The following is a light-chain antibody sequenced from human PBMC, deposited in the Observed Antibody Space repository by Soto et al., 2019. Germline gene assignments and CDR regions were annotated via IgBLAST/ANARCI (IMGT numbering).Light chain of an antibody. V-gene: IGKV3-15*01. CDR1: QSVSSN. CDR2: GAS. Sequence: EIVMTQSPATLSVAPGERATLSCRASQSVSSNLASYQQKPGQAPRLLIYGASTRATGIPARFSGSGSGTEFTLTISSLQSEDFAVYYCQQYNTWPRTFGQGTKVDTK. J-gene: IGKJ1*01. CDR3: QQYNTWPRT.